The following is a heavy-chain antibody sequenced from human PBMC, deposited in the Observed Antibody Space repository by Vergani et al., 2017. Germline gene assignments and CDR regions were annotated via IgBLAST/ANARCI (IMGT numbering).Heavy chain of an antibody. CDR2: ISVSAGST. CDR3: ASSSGGAVAGYFDY. V-gene: IGHV3-23*01. D-gene: IGHD6-19*01. CDR1: GFTFSSYA. Sequence: EVQLLDSGGGLVQPGGSLRLSCTTSGFTFSSYAMSWVRQAPGKGLEWVSAISVSAGSTYYAESVEGRITIARDNSKNTLYLQMNSLRAEDTAEYYCASSSGGAVAGYFDYWGQGTLVTVSS. J-gene: IGHJ4*02.